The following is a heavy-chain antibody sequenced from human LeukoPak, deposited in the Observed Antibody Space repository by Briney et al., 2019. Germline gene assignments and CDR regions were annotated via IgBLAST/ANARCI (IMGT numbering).Heavy chain of an antibody. Sequence: GGSLRLPCAASGFTFSDYYMSWIRQAPGKGLEWVSYISSSGSTIYYADSVKGRFTISRDNAKNSLYLQMNSLRAEDTAVYYCARDRSHGSGSSGSVYYYGMDVWGQGTTVTVSS. J-gene: IGHJ6*02. V-gene: IGHV3-11*01. CDR1: GFTFSDYY. CDR3: ARDRSHGSGSSGSVYYYGMDV. D-gene: IGHD3-10*01. CDR2: ISSSGSTI.